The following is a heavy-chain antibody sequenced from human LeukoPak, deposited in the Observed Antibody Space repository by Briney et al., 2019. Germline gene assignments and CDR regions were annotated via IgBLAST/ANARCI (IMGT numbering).Heavy chain of an antibody. D-gene: IGHD3-22*01. Sequence: PGGSLRLSCAASGFTFSDYNMNWVRQAPGKGLEWVSYISSSSSPIYYADSVKGRFTISRDNAKNPLYLQMNSLRDDDTAVYYCARYSSAYYSYYFDYWGRGTLVTVSS. CDR3: ARYSSAYYSYYFDY. J-gene: IGHJ4*02. CDR2: ISSSSSPI. CDR1: GFTFSDYN. V-gene: IGHV3-48*02.